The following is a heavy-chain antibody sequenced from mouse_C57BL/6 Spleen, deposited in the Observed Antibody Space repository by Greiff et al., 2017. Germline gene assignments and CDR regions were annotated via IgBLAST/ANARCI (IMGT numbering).Heavy chain of an antibody. D-gene: IGHD1-1*01. V-gene: IGHV1-15*01. CDR1: GYTFTDYE. Sequence: VQLQQSGAELVRPGASVTLSCKASGYTFTDYEMHWVKQTPVHGLEWIGARYPETGGTAYNQKFKGKALLPADNSSSTAYMALRSLTSEDSAVYYCTRPLYGSSQTWFSYWGQGTLVTVSA. CDR3: TRPLYGSSQTWFSY. J-gene: IGHJ3*01. CDR2: RYPETGGT.